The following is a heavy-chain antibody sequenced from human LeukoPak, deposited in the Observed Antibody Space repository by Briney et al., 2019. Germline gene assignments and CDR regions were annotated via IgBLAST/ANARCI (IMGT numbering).Heavy chain of an antibody. J-gene: IGHJ5*02. CDR3: ATTGLLGDIP. D-gene: IGHD2-21*01. CDR1: GFTFSSYS. Sequence: GGSLRLSCAASGFTFSSYSMNWVRQAPGKGLEWLSYISKNGKTIYYADSVKGRFTISRDNARKSVYLQMNSLRAEDTAVYYCATTGLLGDIPWGQGTLVTVSS. V-gene: IGHV3-48*04. CDR2: ISKNGKTI.